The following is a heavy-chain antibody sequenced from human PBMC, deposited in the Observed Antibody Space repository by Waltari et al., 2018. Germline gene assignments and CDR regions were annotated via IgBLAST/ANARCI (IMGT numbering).Heavy chain of an antibody. CDR1: GYSFTSYW. J-gene: IGHJ3*02. V-gene: IGHV5-51*01. CDR2: IYPGDSDT. D-gene: IGHD3-22*01. CDR3: ASRQSYYYDSSGYYNDAFDI. Sequence: EVQLVQSAAEVKKPGESLTISCKVSGYSFTSYWIVWVRQMPGKGRGWMGIIYPGDSDTRYSPSFQGQVTISADKSISTAYLQWSSLKASDTAMYYCASRQSYYYDSSGYYNDAFDIWGQGTMVTVSS.